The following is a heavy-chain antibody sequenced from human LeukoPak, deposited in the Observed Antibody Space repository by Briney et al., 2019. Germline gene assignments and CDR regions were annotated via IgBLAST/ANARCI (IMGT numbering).Heavy chain of an antibody. D-gene: IGHD3-22*01. CDR2: ISYDGSNK. J-gene: IGHJ1*01. Sequence: GGSLRLSCAASGFTFINYALHWVRQAPGKGLEWVAVISYDGSNKYYADSVKGRFTISRDNSKNTLYLQMNSLRVEDTAVYYCARDATMKPEYFQHWGQGTLVTVSS. CDR3: ARDATMKPEYFQH. CDR1: GFTFINYA. V-gene: IGHV3-30-3*01.